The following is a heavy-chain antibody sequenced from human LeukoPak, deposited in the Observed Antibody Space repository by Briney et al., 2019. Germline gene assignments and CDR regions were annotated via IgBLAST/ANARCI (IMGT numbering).Heavy chain of an antibody. D-gene: IGHD6-6*01. CDR1: GYTFTSYG. Sequence: ASVKVSCKASGYTFTSYGISWVRQAPGQGLEWMGWISAYNGNTNYAQKFQGRVTMTRDTSTSTVYMELSSLRSEDTAVYYCARGEVAARPSPYWGQGTLVTVSS. CDR2: ISAYNGNT. CDR3: ARGEVAARPSPY. V-gene: IGHV1-18*01. J-gene: IGHJ4*02.